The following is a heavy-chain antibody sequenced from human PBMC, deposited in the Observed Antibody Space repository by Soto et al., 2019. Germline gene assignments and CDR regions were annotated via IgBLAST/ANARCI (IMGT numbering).Heavy chain of an antibody. CDR3: ARAWVVVTAPDY. Sequence: QVQLVQSGAEEKKPGASVKVSCKASGYTFTSYAMHWVRQAPGQRLEWMGWINAGNGNTKYSQKFQGRVTITSDTSASTDYMELSSLRSEDTAVYYCARAWVVVTAPDYWGQGTLVTVSS. D-gene: IGHD2-21*02. CDR1: GYTFTSYA. J-gene: IGHJ4*02. CDR2: INAGNGNT. V-gene: IGHV1-3*05.